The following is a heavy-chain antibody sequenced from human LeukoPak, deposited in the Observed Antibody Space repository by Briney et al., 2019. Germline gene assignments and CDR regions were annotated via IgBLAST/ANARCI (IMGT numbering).Heavy chain of an antibody. CDR3: AKGRYSSGYLWSLDY. D-gene: IGHD3-22*01. CDR2: ISSSSYI. Sequence: GGSLRLSCAASGFTFSSYGMSWVRQAPGKGLEWVSSISSSSYIYYADSVKGRFTISRDNSKNTLYPQMNSLRAEDTAVYYCAKGRYSSGYLWSLDYWGQGTLVTVSS. J-gene: IGHJ4*02. V-gene: IGHV3-23*01. CDR1: GFTFSSYG.